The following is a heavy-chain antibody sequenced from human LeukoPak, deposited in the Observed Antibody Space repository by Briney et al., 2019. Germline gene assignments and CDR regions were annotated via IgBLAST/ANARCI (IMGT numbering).Heavy chain of an antibody. Sequence: ASVKVSCKASGYTFTSYGISWVRQAPGQGLEWMGWISAYNGNTNYAQKLQGRVTMTTDTSTSTAYMELRSLRSDDTAVYYCARPHDGQWLVPYFDYWGQGTLVTVSS. D-gene: IGHD6-19*01. CDR3: ARPHDGQWLVPYFDY. CDR2: ISAYNGNT. J-gene: IGHJ4*02. CDR1: GYTFTSYG. V-gene: IGHV1-18*01.